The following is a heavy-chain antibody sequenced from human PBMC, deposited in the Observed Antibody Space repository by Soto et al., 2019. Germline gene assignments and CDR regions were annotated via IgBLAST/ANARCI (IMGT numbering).Heavy chain of an antibody. D-gene: IGHD3-10*01. CDR3: AELWRPLGY. V-gene: IGHV3-33*08. J-gene: IGHJ4*02. Sequence: GGSLRLSCAASGFSFSTYAMNWVRQAPGKGLEWVAVICNNGSNKYYADSVKGRFTISRDNSKNTLYLQMNSLRAEDTAVYYCAELWRPLGYWGQGTLVTVSS. CDR2: ICNNGSNK. CDR1: GFSFSTYA.